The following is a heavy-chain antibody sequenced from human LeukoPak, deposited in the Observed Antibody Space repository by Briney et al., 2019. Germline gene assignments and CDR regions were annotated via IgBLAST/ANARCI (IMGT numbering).Heavy chain of an antibody. CDR3: AEGAKSGLHY. CDR1: GYDFISYG. J-gene: IGHJ4*02. V-gene: IGHV1-18*01. CDR2: ISAYNGNT. D-gene: IGHD6-25*01. Sequence: ASVKVSCKASGYDFISYGFTWVRQAPGRGLEWMGWISAYNGNTNYVPSLRARVSMTTDASASTVSIEVRSLTPDDTAVYYCAEGAKSGLHYWGQGTLVTVSS.